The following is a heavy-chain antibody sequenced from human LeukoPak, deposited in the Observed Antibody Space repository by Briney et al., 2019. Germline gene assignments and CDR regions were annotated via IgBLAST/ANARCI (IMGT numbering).Heavy chain of an antibody. CDR3: ARGRNMVRGVHYHFDY. D-gene: IGHD3-10*01. CDR1: GFTFSNYG. V-gene: IGHV3-33*01. Sequence: PGGSLRLSCAASGFTFSNYGMHWVRQAPGKGLEWVALIWYDGSNNCYADSVKGRFTISRDNSKNTLYLQMNSLRAEDTAMYYCARGRNMVRGVHYHFDYWGQGTLVTVSS. CDR2: IWYDGSNN. J-gene: IGHJ4*02.